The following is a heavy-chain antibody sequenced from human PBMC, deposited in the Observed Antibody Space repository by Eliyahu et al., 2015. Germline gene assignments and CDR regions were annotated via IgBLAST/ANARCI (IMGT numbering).Heavy chain of an antibody. CDR2: IYYSGST. CDR1: GGSISSYY. Sequence: QVQLQESGXGLVKPSETLSLTCTGSGGSISSYYWSWIRQPPGKGLEWIGYIYYSGSTNYNPSLKSRVTISVDTSKNQFSLKLSSVTXADTAVYYCARGHWVTTDFDYWGQGTLVTVSS. D-gene: IGHD4-17*01. V-gene: IGHV4-59*01. CDR3: ARGHWVTTDFDY. J-gene: IGHJ4*02.